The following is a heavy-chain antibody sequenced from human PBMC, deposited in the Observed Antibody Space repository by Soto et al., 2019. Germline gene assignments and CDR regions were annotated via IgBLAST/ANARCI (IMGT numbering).Heavy chain of an antibody. CDR1: GGSFSGYY. J-gene: IGHJ5*02. CDR3: ARAGTTDWFDP. D-gene: IGHD4-17*01. V-gene: IGHV4-34*01. Sequence: QVQLQQWGAGLLKPSETLSLTCAVYGGSFSGYYWSWIRQPPGKVLEWIGEINHSGSTNYNPSLKSRVTISVDTSKNQFSLKLSSVTAADTAVYYCARAGTTDWFDPWGQGTLVTVYS. CDR2: INHSGST.